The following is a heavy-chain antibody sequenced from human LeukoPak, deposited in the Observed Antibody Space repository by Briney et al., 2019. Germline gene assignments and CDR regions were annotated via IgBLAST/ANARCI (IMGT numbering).Heavy chain of an antibody. J-gene: IGHJ4*02. CDR1: GGSVNSGSYY. CDR3: ARGGSYFGN. V-gene: IGHV4-61*01. D-gene: IGHD1-26*01. Sequence: SETLSLTCTVSGGSVNSGSYYWSWIRQRPGKVLEWIGYIYYSGSTNHNPSLKSRVTISVDTSKNQFSLQLSSVTAADTAVYYCARGGSYFGNWGQGTLVTVSS. CDR2: IYYSGST.